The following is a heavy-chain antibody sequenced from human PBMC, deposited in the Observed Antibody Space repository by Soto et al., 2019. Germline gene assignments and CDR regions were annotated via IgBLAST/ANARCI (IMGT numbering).Heavy chain of an antibody. J-gene: IGHJ4*02. Sequence: GGSLRLSCAASGFTFSNAWMSWVRQAPGKGLEWVGRIKSKTDGGTTDYAAPVKGRFTISRDDSKNTLYLQMNSLKTEDTAVYYCTARYYDFWSGYWQGGYWGQGTLVTVSS. CDR1: GFTFSNAW. CDR3: TARYYDFWSGYWQGGY. CDR2: IKSKTDGGTT. V-gene: IGHV3-15*01. D-gene: IGHD3-3*01.